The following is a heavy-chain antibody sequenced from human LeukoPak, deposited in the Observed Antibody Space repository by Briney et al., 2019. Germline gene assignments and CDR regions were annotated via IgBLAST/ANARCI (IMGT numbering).Heavy chain of an antibody. CDR2: ISGYNGNT. CDR3: ARGAIAARPFDP. J-gene: IGHJ5*02. Sequence: ASVKVSCKASGYTFTSYGISWVRQAPGQGLEWVGWISGYNGNTNYAQKLQGRVTMTTDTSTSTAYMELRSLRSDDTAVYYCARGAIAARPFDPWGQGTLVTVSS. V-gene: IGHV1-18*01. D-gene: IGHD6-6*01. CDR1: GYTFTSYG.